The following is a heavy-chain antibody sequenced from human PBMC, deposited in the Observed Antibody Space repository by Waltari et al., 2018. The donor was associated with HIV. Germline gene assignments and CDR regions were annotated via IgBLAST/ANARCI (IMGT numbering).Heavy chain of an antibody. CDR3: ARRGDGFNQHARLDH. CDR2: MYNSGTA. V-gene: IGHV4-39*01. D-gene: IGHD2-2*01. CDR1: GGSITRNDFY. J-gene: IGHJ4*02. Sequence: QLHLQESGPGLVKPSETLALTCTVSGGSITRNDFYWAWIRQPPGKGLEWIGLMYNSGTADYDPSLKSRVSMSRETAKNRFSLRLHSVTAADTASYYCARRGDGFNQHARLDHWGPGTLVTVSS.